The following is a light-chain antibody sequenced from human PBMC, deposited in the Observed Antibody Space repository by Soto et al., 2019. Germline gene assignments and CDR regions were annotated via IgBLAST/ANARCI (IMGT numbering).Light chain of an antibody. J-gene: IGLJ3*02. CDR1: SSNIGSNS. V-gene: IGLV1-44*01. CDR2: SDN. CDR3: ATWDDTLNGRV. Sequence: QSVLTQPPSASGTPGQRVTISCSGSSSNIGSNSVNWYHQVAGTAPKLLIHSDNQRPSGVPDRFSGSKSGTSASLAISGLQSGDEADYCCATWDDTLNGRVFGGGTKLTVL.